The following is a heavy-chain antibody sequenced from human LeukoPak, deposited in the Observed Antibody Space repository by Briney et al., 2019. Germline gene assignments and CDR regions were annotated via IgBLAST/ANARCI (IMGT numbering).Heavy chain of an antibody. J-gene: IGHJ4*02. V-gene: IGHV4-61*01. CDR1: GGSVRGDRYY. D-gene: IGHD6-13*01. CDR2: IYHSGST. Sequence: SETLSLTCTVSGGSVRGDRYYWNWIRQPPGKGLEWVGEIYHSGSTIYNPSLKSRVTISVDMSKNQLSLKLNSVTAADTAVYFCARDQVTAAGTGGLGYWGQGALVTVSS. CDR3: ARDQVTAAGTGGLGY.